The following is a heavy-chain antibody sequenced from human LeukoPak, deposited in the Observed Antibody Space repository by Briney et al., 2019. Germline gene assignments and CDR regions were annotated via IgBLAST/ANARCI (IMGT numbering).Heavy chain of an antibody. D-gene: IGHD4-23*01. CDR3: ILTTVATSIEY. Sequence: GGSLRLSCAVSGLTVNNNYVNWVRQAPGKGLEWVSVIHNTVRIHYADSVNGRFTISSDTSKNTVYFQMNGLRAEDTAVYYCILTTVATSIEYWGPGTLVTVSP. CDR1: GLTVNNNY. CDR2: IHNTVRI. J-gene: IGHJ4*02. V-gene: IGHV3-53*01.